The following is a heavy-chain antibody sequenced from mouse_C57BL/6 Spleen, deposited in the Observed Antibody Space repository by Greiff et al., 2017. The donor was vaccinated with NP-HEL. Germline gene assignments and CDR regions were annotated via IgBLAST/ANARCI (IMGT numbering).Heavy chain of an antibody. D-gene: IGHD2-1*01. CDR2: INPGSGGT. Sequence: QVQLQQSGAELVRPGTSVKVSCKASGYAFTNYLIEWVKQRPGQGLEWIGVINPGSGGTNYNEKFKGKATLTAEKSSSTAYMQLSSLTSEDSAVYFCARSLLKGAYWGQGTLVTVSA. CDR3: ARSLLKGAY. CDR1: GYAFTNYL. V-gene: IGHV1-54*01. J-gene: IGHJ3*01.